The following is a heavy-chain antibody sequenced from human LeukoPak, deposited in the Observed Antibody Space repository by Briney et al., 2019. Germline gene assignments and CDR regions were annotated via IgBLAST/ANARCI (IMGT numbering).Heavy chain of an antibody. J-gene: IGHJ4*02. CDR3: AKDLITMIVVVITAGFDY. CDR1: GFTFSYYS. CDR2: TTGTSGHT. Sequence: GGSLRLSCAASGFTFSYYSMNWVRQAPGKGLEWVSSTTGTSGHTYYADSVKGRFTISRDNTKNSLYLQMNSLRAEDTAVYYCAKDLITMIVVVITAGFDYWGQGTLVTVSS. D-gene: IGHD3-22*01. V-gene: IGHV3-21*01.